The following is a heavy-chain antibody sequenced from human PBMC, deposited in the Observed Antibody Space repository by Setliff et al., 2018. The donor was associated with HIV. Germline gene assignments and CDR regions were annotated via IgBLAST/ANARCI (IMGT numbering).Heavy chain of an antibody. J-gene: IGHJ5*02. Sequence: ASVKVSCKASGYSFINYGISWVRQAPGQGLEWMGWISAYNGNTNYAPRLLGRVTMTTDTSTSTAYMELRSLSSDDTAVYYCARARLQGIVTAVGPRGNCLDPWGQGTRVTVSS. CDR2: ISAYNGNT. D-gene: IGHD1-26*01. CDR3: ARARLQGIVTAVGPRGNCLDP. CDR1: GYSFINYG. V-gene: IGHV1-18*01.